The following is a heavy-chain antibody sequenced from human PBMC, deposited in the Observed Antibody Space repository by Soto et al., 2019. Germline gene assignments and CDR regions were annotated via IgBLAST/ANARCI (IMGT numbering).Heavy chain of an antibody. D-gene: IGHD2-2*03. CDR2: INPSGGST. CDR3: ARWIGYYYYGMDV. Sequence: QVQLVQSGAEVKKPGASVQVSCKASGYTFTSYYMHWGRQAPGQGLEWMGIINPSGGSTSYAQKFPGRVTMTRETSTSTVYMELSSLRSEDTAVYYCARWIGYYYYGMDVWGQGTTVTVSS. J-gene: IGHJ6*02. CDR1: GYTFTSYY. V-gene: IGHV1-46*01.